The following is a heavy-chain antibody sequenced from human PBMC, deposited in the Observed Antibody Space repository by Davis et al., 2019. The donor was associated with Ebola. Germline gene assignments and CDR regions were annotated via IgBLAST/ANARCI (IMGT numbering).Heavy chain of an antibody. Sequence: GESLKISCKGSGYSFTTYWIAWVRQMPGKGLEWMGIIYPGDSDTRYSPSFQGQVTISADKSISTAYLQWSSLKASDTAMYYCARRDGYCSGGSCYSSWFDPWGQGTLVTVSS. CDR3: ARRDGYCSGGSCYSSWFDP. D-gene: IGHD2-15*01. CDR1: GYSFTTYW. V-gene: IGHV5-51*01. J-gene: IGHJ5*02. CDR2: IYPGDSDT.